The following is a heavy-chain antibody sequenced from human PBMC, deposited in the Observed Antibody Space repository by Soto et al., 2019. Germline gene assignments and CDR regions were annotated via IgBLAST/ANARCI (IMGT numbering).Heavy chain of an antibody. Sequence: QLVQSGAEVKQPGASVKVSCKASGYTFDDYAISWVRQAPGQGLQWVGWISTSIGHTNYGESFQGRVTMTTDRLTTTAYMELRSLRPDDTAGYYCAGGSYCSGGTFCTTWFDPWGQGTLVTVSS. CDR3: AGGSYCSGGTFCTTWFDP. V-gene: IGHV1-18*01. CDR1: GYTFDDYA. CDR2: ISTSIGHT. J-gene: IGHJ5*02. D-gene: IGHD2-15*01.